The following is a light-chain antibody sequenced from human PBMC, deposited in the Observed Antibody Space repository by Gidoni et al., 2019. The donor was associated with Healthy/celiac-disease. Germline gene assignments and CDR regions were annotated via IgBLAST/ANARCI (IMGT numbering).Light chain of an antibody. CDR3: QQYNNWPQT. CDR1: QSVSSN. CDR2: GAS. Sequence: EIAITQSPATLAVSPGERATLPFRASQSVSSNLAWYHQNPGQAPRLLIYGASTRATGIPARFSGSGSGTEFTLTISSVQAEDFAVYYCQQYNNWPQTFGQGTKVEIK. V-gene: IGKV3-15*01. J-gene: IGKJ1*01.